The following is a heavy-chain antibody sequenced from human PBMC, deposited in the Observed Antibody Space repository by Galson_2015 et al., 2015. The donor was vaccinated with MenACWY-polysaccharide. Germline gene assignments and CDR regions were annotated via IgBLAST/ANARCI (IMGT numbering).Heavy chain of an antibody. D-gene: IGHD3-10*01. Sequence: SLRLSCAASGFTFSSYGMHWVRLAPGKGLEWVAFIRYDGGNKYYADSVKGRFTISRDNSKNTLYLQMNSLRAEDTAVYYCAKDRGMVRGVKGEDYWGQGTLVTVSS. CDR1: GFTFSSYG. V-gene: IGHV3-30*02. CDR2: IRYDGGNK. CDR3: AKDRGMVRGVKGEDY. J-gene: IGHJ4*02.